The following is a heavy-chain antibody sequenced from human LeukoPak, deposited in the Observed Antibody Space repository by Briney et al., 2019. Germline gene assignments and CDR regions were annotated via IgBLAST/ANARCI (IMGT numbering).Heavy chain of an antibody. CDR3: ANGRWLLSFGY. CDR2: ISGSGGST. Sequence: GGSLRLSCAASGFTFSSYAMSWVRQAPGKGLEWVSAISGSGGSTYYADSVKGRFTISRDNSKNTLYLQMNSLRAEDTAVYYCANGRWLLSFGYWGQGTLVTVSS. V-gene: IGHV3-23*01. CDR1: GFTFSSYA. J-gene: IGHJ4*02. D-gene: IGHD5-12*01.